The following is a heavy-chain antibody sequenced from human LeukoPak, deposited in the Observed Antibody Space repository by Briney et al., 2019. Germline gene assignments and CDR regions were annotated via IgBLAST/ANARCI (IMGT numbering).Heavy chain of an antibody. V-gene: IGHV3-23*01. Sequence: GGSLRLSCAASGFTFSSYGMSWVRQAPGKGLEWVSAISGSGGSTYYADPVKGRFTISRDNSKNTLSLQMNSLRVEDTAVYYCARDLAWGAFDYWGQGTLVTVSS. CDR1: GFTFSSYG. D-gene: IGHD7-27*01. CDR3: ARDLAWGAFDY. CDR2: ISGSGGST. J-gene: IGHJ4*02.